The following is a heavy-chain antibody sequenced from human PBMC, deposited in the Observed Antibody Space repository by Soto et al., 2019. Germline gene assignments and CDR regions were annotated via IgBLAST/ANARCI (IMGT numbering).Heavy chain of an antibody. D-gene: IGHD6-25*01. CDR1: GDSMRGYHFY. CDR3: PYGSSSAWIDY. Sequence: PSETLSLTCSVSGDSMRGYHFYWGWIRQSPGKGLEWIGSAYFSGGNTYYSPSLKSRVSISVDTSKNAFSLRLTSLTAADTAVYSCPYGSSSAWIDYWGQRTLITVSS. J-gene: IGHJ4*02. CDR2: AYFSGGNT. V-gene: IGHV4-39*01.